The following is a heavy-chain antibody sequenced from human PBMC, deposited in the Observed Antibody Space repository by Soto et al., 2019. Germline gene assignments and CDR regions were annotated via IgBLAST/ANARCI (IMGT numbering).Heavy chain of an antibody. CDR1: GFTVSSNY. V-gene: IGHV3-53*01. Sequence: GGSLRLSCAASGFTVSSNYMSWVRQAPGKGLEWVSVIYSGGSTYYADSVKGRFTISRDNSKNTLYLQMNSLRAEDTAVYYCARVEGDGYNFLHFDYWGQGTLVTVSS. CDR2: IYSGGST. J-gene: IGHJ4*02. CDR3: ARVEGDGYNFLHFDY. D-gene: IGHD5-12*01.